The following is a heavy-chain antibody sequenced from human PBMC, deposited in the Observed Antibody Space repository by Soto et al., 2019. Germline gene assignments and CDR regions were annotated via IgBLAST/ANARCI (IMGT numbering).Heavy chain of an antibody. CDR3: ARHGLTAYMVYYFDF. J-gene: IGHJ4*02. CDR1: GGYFSCYY. Sequence: SETLSLTCAVYGGYFSCYYWTWIRQPPGKGLECIGYIYHSGSTYYNPSLKSRITISVDTSKNQFSLTLTSVIAADTAVYYCARHGLTAYMVYYFDFWGQGTLVTVSS. V-gene: IGHV4-34*01. CDR2: IYHSGST. D-gene: IGHD3-16*01.